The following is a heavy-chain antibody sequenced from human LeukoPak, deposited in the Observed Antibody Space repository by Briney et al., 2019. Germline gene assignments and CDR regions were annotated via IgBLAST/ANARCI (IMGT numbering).Heavy chain of an antibody. CDR3: ARDFAGYSSSWGEIDY. J-gene: IGHJ4*02. CDR2: ISTSSSYV. Sequence: AGGSLRLSCAASGFTFSNFNMNWVRQGPGKGLEWVSSISTSSSYVYYADSVKGRFTISRDNAKNSLYLQMNSLRAEDTAVYYCARDFAGYSSSWGEIDYWGQGTLVTVSS. V-gene: IGHV3-21*04. CDR1: GFTFSNFN. D-gene: IGHD6-13*01.